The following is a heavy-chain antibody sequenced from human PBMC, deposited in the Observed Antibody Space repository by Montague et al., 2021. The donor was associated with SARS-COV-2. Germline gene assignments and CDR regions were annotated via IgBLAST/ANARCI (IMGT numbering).Heavy chain of an antibody. J-gene: IGHJ4*02. V-gene: IGHV4-59*01. CDR3: ARAQNTCFIANCVNDFEV. Sequence: SETLSLTCEVSGGSIRSYYWSWIRQSPGKGLEWIGYVHYTGSTKYNPSLKTRVTLSLDTPKKHCSLKLKSVTAADTAVYYCARAQNTCFIANCVNDFEVWGLGALVTVSS. CDR1: GGSIRSYY. CDR2: VHYTGST. D-gene: IGHD1-1*01.